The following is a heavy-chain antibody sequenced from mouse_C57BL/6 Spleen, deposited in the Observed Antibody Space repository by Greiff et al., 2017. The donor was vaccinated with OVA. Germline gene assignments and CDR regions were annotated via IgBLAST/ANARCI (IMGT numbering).Heavy chain of an antibody. CDR3: TSYRDGYYVAY. V-gene: IGHV1-15*01. Sequence: QVQLQQSGAELVRPGASVTLSCKASGYTFTDYEMHWVKQTPVHGLEWIGAIDPETGGTAYNQKFKGKAILTADKSSSTAYMELRSLTSEDSAVYYCTSYRDGYYVAYWGQGTLVTVSA. J-gene: IGHJ3*01. CDR1: GYTFTDYE. D-gene: IGHD2-3*01. CDR2: IDPETGGT.